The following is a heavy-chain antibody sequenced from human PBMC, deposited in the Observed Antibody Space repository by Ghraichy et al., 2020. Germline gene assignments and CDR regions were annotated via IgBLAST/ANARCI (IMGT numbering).Heavy chain of an antibody. CDR3: AKDGGSSSGNGYFDY. D-gene: IGHD6-13*01. Sequence: GGSLRLSCAASGFTFSSYGMHWVRQAPGKGLEWVAVISYDGSNKYYADSVKGRFTISRDNSKNTLYLQMNSLRAEDTAVYYCAKDGGSSSGNGYFDYWGQGTLVTVSS. V-gene: IGHV3-30*18. CDR2: ISYDGSNK. CDR1: GFTFSSYG. J-gene: IGHJ4*02.